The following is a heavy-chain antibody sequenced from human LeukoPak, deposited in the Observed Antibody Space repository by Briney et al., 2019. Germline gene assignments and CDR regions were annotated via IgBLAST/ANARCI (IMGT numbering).Heavy chain of an antibody. Sequence: ASVKVSCKASGYTFTSYYLHWVRQAPGQGLEWMGIINPSAGSTSYAQKFQGRVTMTRDTSTSTVYMELSSLRSEDTAVYYCARKGDIAVAGLVLDHWGQGTLVTVSS. CDR1: GYTFTSYY. V-gene: IGHV1-46*01. J-gene: IGHJ4*02. CDR3: ARKGDIAVAGLVLDH. CDR2: INPSAGST. D-gene: IGHD6-19*01.